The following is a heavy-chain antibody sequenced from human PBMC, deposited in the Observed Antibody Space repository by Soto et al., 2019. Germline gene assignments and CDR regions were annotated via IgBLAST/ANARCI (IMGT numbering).Heavy chain of an antibody. CDR2: IYYSGST. J-gene: IGHJ4*02. CDR1: GGSISSSSCY. CDR3: ARRDYVWGSYSEYYFDY. V-gene: IGHV4-39*01. D-gene: IGHD3-16*01. Sequence: SETLSLTCTVSGGSISSSSCYWGWIRQPPGKGLEWIGSIYYSGSTYYNPSLKSRVTISVDTSKNQFSLKLSSVTAADTAVYYCARRDYVWGSYSEYYFDYWGQGTLVTVSS.